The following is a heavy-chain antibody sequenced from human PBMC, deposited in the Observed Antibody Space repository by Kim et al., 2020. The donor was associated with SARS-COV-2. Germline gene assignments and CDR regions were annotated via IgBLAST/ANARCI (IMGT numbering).Heavy chain of an antibody. CDR1: GFTFSSYG. D-gene: IGHD2-2*01. CDR3: ARDRGHIVVVPAAITNY. J-gene: IGHJ6*01. CDR2: ISYDGSNK. Sequence: GGSLRLSCAASGFTFSSYGMHWVRQAPGKGLEWVAVISYDGSNKYYADSVKGRFTISRDNYKNTLYLQMNSLRAEDTAVYYCARDRGHIVVVPAAITNY. V-gene: IGHV3-33*05.